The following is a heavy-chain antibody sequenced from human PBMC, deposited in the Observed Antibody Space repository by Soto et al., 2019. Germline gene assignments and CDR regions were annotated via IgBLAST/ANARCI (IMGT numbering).Heavy chain of an antibody. D-gene: IGHD3-22*01. CDR3: AKDLRWYDSSGCKGGYYYYGMDV. V-gene: IGHV3-30*18. Sequence: GGSLRLSCAASGSTFSSYGMHWVRQAPGKGLEWVAVISYDGSNKYYADSVKGRFTISRDNSKNTLYLQMNSLRAEDTAVYYCAKDLRWYDSSGCKGGYYYYGMDVWGQGTTVTVSS. CDR2: ISYDGSNK. J-gene: IGHJ6*02. CDR1: GSTFSSYG.